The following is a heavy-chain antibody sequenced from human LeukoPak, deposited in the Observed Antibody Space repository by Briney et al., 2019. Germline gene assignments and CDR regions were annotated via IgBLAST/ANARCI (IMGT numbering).Heavy chain of an antibody. CDR3: AKGGGYSGYDLVV. CDR1: GFTFSSYG. D-gene: IGHD5-12*01. Sequence: SGGSLRLSCAASGFTFSSYGMHWVRQAPGKGLEWVAFIRYDGSNKYYADSVKGRFTISRDNSKNTLYLQMNSLRVEDTAVYYCAKGGGYSGYDLVVWGQGTLVTVSS. CDR2: IRYDGSNK. V-gene: IGHV3-30*02. J-gene: IGHJ4*02.